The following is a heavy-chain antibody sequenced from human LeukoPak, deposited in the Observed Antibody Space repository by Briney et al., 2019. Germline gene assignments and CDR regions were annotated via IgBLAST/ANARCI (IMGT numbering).Heavy chain of an antibody. Sequence: SETLSLTCEVSGDSLSSGGYSWSWIRQPPGKGLEWIGYIRYSGSTYYNPSLKSRVTISGDTSKNQFSLRLSSVTAADTAVYYCARASYSYDINGWVPFDYWGQGTLVTVSS. J-gene: IGHJ4*02. CDR1: GDSLSSGGYS. CDR2: IRYSGST. D-gene: IGHD3-22*01. V-gene: IGHV4-30-4*07. CDR3: ARASYSYDINGWVPFDY.